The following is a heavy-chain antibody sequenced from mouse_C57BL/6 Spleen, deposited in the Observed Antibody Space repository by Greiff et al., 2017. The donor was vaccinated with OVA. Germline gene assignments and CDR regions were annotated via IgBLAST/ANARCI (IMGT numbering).Heavy chain of an antibody. CDR2: ISSGSSTI. D-gene: IGHD2-3*01. CDR1: GFTFSDYG. Sequence: EVKLMESGGGLVKPGGSLKLSCAASGFTFSDYGMHWVRQAPEKGLEWVAYISSGSSTIYYADTVKGRFTISRDNAKNTLFLQMTSLRSEDTAMYYCARNGYYVGYWYFDVWGTGTTVTVSS. J-gene: IGHJ1*03. V-gene: IGHV5-17*01. CDR3: ARNGYYVGYWYFDV.